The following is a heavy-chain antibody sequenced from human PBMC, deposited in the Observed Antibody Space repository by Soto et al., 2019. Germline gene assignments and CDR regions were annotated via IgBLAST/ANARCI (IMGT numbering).Heavy chain of an antibody. V-gene: IGHV4-59*01. J-gene: IGHJ6*02. CDR2: IYYSGST. Sequence: QVQLQESGPGLVKPSETLSLTCTVSGGSISSYYWSWIRQPPGKGLEWIGYIYYSGSTNYNPSLKSRVTISVDTSKNQFSLKLSSVTAADTAVYYCARDRWSVDTAMVPHYYYYYGMDVWGQGTTVTVSS. CDR1: GGSISSYY. D-gene: IGHD5-18*01. CDR3: ARDRWSVDTAMVPHYYYYYGMDV.